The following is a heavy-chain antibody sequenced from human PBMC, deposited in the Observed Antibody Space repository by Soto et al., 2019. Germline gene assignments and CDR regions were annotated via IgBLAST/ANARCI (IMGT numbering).Heavy chain of an antibody. CDR2: ISSSSSYI. CDR1: GLTFNSYS. CDR3: ARVLTVEYYYYGMDV. V-gene: IGHV3-21*04. Sequence: PEGSLRLSCAACGLTFNSYSMNWVRQDRDKGLEWVSSISSSSSYIYYADSVKGRFTISRDSAKISLYFQMNRLRAEDTAVYYCARVLTVEYYYYGMDVWGQGTTVAVSS. J-gene: IGHJ6*02. D-gene: IGHD4-4*01.